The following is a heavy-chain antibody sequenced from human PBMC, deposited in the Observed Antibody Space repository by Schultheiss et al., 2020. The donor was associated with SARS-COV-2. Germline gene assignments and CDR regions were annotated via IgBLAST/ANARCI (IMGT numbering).Heavy chain of an antibody. Sequence: SETLSLTCTVSGGSISSGDYYWSWIRQPPGKGLEWIGYIYYSGSTYYNPSLKSRVTISGDTSKNQFSLKLSSVTAADTAVYYCARAYVGITIFGVVIRGRFDPWGQGTLVTVSS. CDR2: IYYSGST. J-gene: IGHJ5*02. D-gene: IGHD3-3*01. V-gene: IGHV4-30-4*01. CDR3: ARAYVGITIFGVVIRGRFDP. CDR1: GGSISSGDYY.